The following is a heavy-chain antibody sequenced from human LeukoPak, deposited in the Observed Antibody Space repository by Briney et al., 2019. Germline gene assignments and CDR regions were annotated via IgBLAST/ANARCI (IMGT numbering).Heavy chain of an antibody. CDR2: IKQDGSEK. V-gene: IGHV3-7*01. CDR3: ARGRYSSSWDYYMDV. J-gene: IGHJ6*03. Sequence: PGGSLRLSCAASGFTFSSYWMSWVRQAPGKGLEWVANIKQDGSEKYYVDSVKGRFTISRDNAKNSLYLQMNSLRAEDTAVYYCARGRYSSSWDYYMDVWGKGTTVTVSS. D-gene: IGHD6-13*01. CDR1: GFTFSSYW.